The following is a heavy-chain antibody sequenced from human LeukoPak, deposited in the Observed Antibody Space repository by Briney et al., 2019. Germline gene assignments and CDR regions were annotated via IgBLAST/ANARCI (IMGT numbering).Heavy chain of an antibody. CDR1: GGSFSGYY. J-gene: IGHJ4*02. Sequence: SETLSLTCAVYGGSFSGYYWSWIRQPPGKGLEWIGEINHSGSTNYNPSLKSRVTISVDTSKNQFSLKLSSVTAADTAVYYCARLSYSSGWYRYWGQGTLVTVSS. CDR2: INHSGST. CDR3: ARLSYSSGWYRY. D-gene: IGHD6-19*01. V-gene: IGHV4-34*01.